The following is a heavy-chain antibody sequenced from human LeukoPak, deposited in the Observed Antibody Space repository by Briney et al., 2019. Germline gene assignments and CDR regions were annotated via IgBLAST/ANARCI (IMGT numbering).Heavy chain of an antibody. CDR1: GFSFSSHW. CDR3: ARDRGGIGYYMDV. J-gene: IGHJ6*03. V-gene: IGHV3-7*01. Sequence: GGSLRLSRAASGFSFSSHWMTWVRQAPGKGLEWVANIKQDGSEKYYVDSVKGRFTISRDNAKTSLYLQMNSLRAEDTALYYCARDRGGIGYYMDVWGKGTTVTVSS. D-gene: IGHD3-16*02. CDR2: IKQDGSEK.